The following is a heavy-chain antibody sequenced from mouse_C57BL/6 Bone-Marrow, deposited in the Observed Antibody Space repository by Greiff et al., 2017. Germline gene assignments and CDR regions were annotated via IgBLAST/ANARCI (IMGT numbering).Heavy chain of an antibody. J-gene: IGHJ2*01. V-gene: IGHV1-76*01. CDR2: IYPGSGNT. CDR1: GYTFTDYY. D-gene: IGHD3-2*02. Sequence: VQLQQSGAELVRPGASVKLSCKASGYTFTDYYINWVKQRPGQGLEWIARIYPGSGNTYYNEKFKGKATLTAEKSSSTAYMQLSSLTSEDSAVYVCARSDGSGYKGYWGQGTTLTVSS. CDR3: ARSDGSGYKGY.